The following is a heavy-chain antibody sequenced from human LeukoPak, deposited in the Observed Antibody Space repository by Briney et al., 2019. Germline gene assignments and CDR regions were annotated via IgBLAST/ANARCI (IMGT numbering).Heavy chain of an antibody. J-gene: IGHJ4*02. Sequence: ASVKVSCKASGGTFSSYAISWVRQAPGQGLEWMGGIIPIFGTANYAQKFQGRVTITADESTSTAYMELSSLRSEDTAVYYCASPYDSSGYYPEGFDYWGQGTLVTVSS. CDR2: IIPIFGTA. D-gene: IGHD3-22*01. CDR1: GGTFSSYA. V-gene: IGHV1-69*01. CDR3: ASPYDSSGYYPEGFDY.